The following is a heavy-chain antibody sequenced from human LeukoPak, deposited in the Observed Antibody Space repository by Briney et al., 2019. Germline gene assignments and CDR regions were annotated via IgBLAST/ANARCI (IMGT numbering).Heavy chain of an antibody. CDR3: ARHHCSGAGCYTFDY. CDR1: GGSITQTNW. V-gene: IGHV4-4*02. J-gene: IGHJ4*02. CDR2: VNLQGST. D-gene: IGHD2-15*01. Sequence: PSETLSLTCGVSGGSITQTNWTWVRQPPGKGLEWIGEVNLQGSTNYNPSLMGRVAISVDKSENHVSLQLTSVTAADTAVYYCARHHCSGAGCYTFDYWGQGTLVTVSS.